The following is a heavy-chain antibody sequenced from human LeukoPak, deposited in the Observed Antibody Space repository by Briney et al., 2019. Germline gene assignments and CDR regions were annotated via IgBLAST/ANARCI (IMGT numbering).Heavy chain of an antibody. CDR1: GGSISSYY. Sequence: PSETLSLTCTVPGGSISSYYWSWLRRPPGKGLGWIGYIYYRRSTNYNPSLKSRVTISVDTSKNQFSLKLSSVTAADTAVYYCARHDSSARRHNAFDIWGQGTMVTVSS. D-gene: IGHD3-22*01. CDR3: ARHDSSARRHNAFDI. CDR2: IYYRRST. V-gene: IGHV4-59*01. J-gene: IGHJ3*02.